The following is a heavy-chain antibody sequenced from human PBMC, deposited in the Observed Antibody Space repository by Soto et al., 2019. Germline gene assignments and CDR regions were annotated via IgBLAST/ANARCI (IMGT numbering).Heavy chain of an antibody. J-gene: IGHJ4*02. CDR1: GFTFSSYA. D-gene: IGHD6-19*01. CDR3: ARVYYSSGWYYFDY. V-gene: IGHV3-64*01. Sequence: HTGGSLRLSCAASGFTFSSYAMHWVRQAPGKGLEYVSAISSNGGSTYYANSVKGRFTISRDNSKNTLYLQMGSLRAEDMAVYYCARVYYSSGWYYFDYWGQGTLVTVSS. CDR2: ISSNGGST.